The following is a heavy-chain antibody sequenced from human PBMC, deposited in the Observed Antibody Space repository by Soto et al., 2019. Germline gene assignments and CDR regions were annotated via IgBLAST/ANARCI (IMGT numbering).Heavy chain of an antibody. CDR1: GYTFTGYY. D-gene: IGHD6-13*01. CDR3: ARDPGDSSSWTRPGWAFDI. CDR2: INPNSGGT. Sequence: ASVKVSCKASGYTFTGYYMHWVRQAPGQGLEWMGWINPNSGGTNYAQKFQGRVTMTRDTSISTAYMELSRLRSDDTAVYYCARDPGDSSSWTRPGWAFDIWGQGTMVTVSS. V-gene: IGHV1-2*02. J-gene: IGHJ3*02.